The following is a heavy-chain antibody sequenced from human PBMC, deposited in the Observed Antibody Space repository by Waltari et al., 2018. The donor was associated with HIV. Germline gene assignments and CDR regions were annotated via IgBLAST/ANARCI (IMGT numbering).Heavy chain of an antibody. Sequence: EVQLVQSGAEVKKPGVSLKNSCKGSGYILAPYWIDWVRQMPGKGLEWMGIIYPSDSDTRYSPSFQGQVTISADKSISTAYLQWSSLKASDTAMYYCARVASLGAFDIWGQGTMVTVSS. CDR3: ARVASLGAFDI. CDR1: GYILAPYW. V-gene: IGHV5-51*03. D-gene: IGHD7-27*01. J-gene: IGHJ3*02. CDR2: IYPSDSDT.